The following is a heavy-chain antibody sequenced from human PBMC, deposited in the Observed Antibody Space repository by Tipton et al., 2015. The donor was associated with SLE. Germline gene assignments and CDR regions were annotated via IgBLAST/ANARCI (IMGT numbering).Heavy chain of an antibody. Sequence: TLSLTCTVSGGSISSGGYYWSWIRQHPGKGLEWIGYIYYSGSTYYNPSLKSRVTLSVDTSKNQFSLKLSSVTAADTAVYYCARGLIASRPPYFDSWGQGTLVIVSS. CDR1: GGSISSGGYY. CDR2: IYYSGST. CDR3: ARGLIASRPPYFDS. D-gene: IGHD6-6*01. V-gene: IGHV4-31*03. J-gene: IGHJ4*02.